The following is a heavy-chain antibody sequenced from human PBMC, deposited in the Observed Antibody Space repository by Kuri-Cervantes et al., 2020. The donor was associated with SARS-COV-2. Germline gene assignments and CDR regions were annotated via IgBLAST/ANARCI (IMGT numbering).Heavy chain of an antibody. Sequence: SETLSLTCAVYGGSFSGYHWSWIRQPPGKGPEWIGEINHSGSSDYNPSLKSRVTISVDTSKNQFSLKLNSVTAADTAVYYCADCSSTSCYTMSYFDYWGQGTLVTVSP. J-gene: IGHJ4*02. CDR3: ADCSSTSCYTMSYFDY. D-gene: IGHD2-2*02. CDR1: GGSFSGYH. CDR2: INHSGSS. V-gene: IGHV4-34*01.